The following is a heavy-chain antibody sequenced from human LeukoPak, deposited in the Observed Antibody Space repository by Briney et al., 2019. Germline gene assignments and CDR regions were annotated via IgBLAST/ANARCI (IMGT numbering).Heavy chain of an antibody. V-gene: IGHV1-24*01. J-gene: IGHJ4*02. D-gene: IGHD1-1*01. CDR3: ASSPGNEWDREY. CDR2: FDPEDGET. CDR1: GYTLTELS. Sequence: ASVKVSCKVSGYTLTELSMHWVRQAPGKGLEWMGGFDPEDGETIYAQKFQGRVTMTEDTSTDTAYMELSSLRSEDTAVYYCASSPGNEWDREYWGQGTLVTVSS.